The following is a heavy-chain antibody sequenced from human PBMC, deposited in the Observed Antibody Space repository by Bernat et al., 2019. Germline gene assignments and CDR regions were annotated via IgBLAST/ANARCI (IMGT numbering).Heavy chain of an antibody. CDR2: ISSSSYT. Sequence: QVQLVESGGVLVKPGGSLRLSCTASGFTFSDYYMSWIRQAPGKGLDWVSYISSSSYTNYADSVKGRFTISRDNAKNSLYLQMNSLRAEDTAVYYCARGTSTSAPYMDVWGKGTTVTVSS. J-gene: IGHJ6*03. CDR1: GFTFSDYY. V-gene: IGHV3-11*05. CDR3: ARGTSTSAPYMDV.